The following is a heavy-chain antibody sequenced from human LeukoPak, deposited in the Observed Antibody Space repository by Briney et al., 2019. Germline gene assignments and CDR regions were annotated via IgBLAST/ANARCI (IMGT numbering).Heavy chain of an antibody. Sequence: GGSLRLSCAASGFTFSSYAMHWVRQAPGKGLEWVAVISYDASNKYYADSVKGRFTISRDNSKNTLYLQMNSLRAEDTAVYYCAREYCSSTSCTPVFYYWGQGTLVTVSS. CDR1: GFTFSSYA. D-gene: IGHD2-2*01. J-gene: IGHJ4*02. CDR3: AREYCSSTSCTPVFYY. CDR2: ISYDASNK. V-gene: IGHV3-30-3*01.